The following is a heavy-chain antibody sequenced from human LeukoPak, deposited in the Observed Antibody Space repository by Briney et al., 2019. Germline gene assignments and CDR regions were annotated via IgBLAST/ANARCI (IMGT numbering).Heavy chain of an antibody. Sequence: GGSLRLSCAASGFTFSSYWMHWVRQAPGKGLVWVSRINSDGSSTSYADSVKGRFTISRDNAKNTLYLQMNSLRAEDTAVHYCARESLAGSPNYWGQGTLVTVSS. J-gene: IGHJ4*02. CDR3: ARESLAGSPNY. CDR2: INSDGSST. V-gene: IGHV3-74*01. CDR1: GFTFSSYW. D-gene: IGHD3-10*01.